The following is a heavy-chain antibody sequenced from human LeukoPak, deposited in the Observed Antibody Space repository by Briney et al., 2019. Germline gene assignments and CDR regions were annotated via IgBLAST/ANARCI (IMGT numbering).Heavy chain of an antibody. Sequence: PGGSLRLSCAASGFTFSSYDIHWVRQATGKGLEWVSGIGTAGEIYYPGSVKGRFTISRENAKNSLYLQMNSLRAEDTAVYYCAKDRVSSGYLLPVDPWGQGTLVTVSS. CDR1: GFTFSSYD. J-gene: IGHJ5*02. V-gene: IGHV3-13*01. D-gene: IGHD3-22*01. CDR3: AKDRVSSGYLLPVDP. CDR2: IGTAGEI.